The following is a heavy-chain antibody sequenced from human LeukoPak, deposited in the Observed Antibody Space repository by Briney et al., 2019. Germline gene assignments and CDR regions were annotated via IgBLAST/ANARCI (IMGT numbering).Heavy chain of an antibody. Sequence: GSLRLSCAASGFTFSSYWMSWVRQAPGKGLEWVANIKQDGSEKYYVDSVKGRFTISRDNAKNSLYLQMNSLRAEDTAVYYCARGGSASPGYYYGSGSYSYYFDYWGQGTLVTVSS. V-gene: IGHV3-7*01. CDR1: GFTFSSYW. D-gene: IGHD3-10*01. CDR2: IKQDGSEK. J-gene: IGHJ4*02. CDR3: ARGGSASPGYYYGSGSYSYYFDY.